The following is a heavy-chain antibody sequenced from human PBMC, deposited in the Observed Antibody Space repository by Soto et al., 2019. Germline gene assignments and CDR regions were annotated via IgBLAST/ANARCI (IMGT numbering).Heavy chain of an antibody. D-gene: IGHD3-3*01. CDR1: GGTFSGYY. J-gene: IGHJ4*02. CDR2: IYCSGST. Sequence: SETLFLTCAVYGGTFSGYYWSWIRQPPGKGLEWIGDIYCSGSTNYNPSLKSRVTISVDTSKNQFSLKLSSVTAADTAVYYCARSEYYDFWSGSYYFDYWGQGTLVTVSS. V-gene: IGHV4-34*01. CDR3: ARSEYYDFWSGSYYFDY.